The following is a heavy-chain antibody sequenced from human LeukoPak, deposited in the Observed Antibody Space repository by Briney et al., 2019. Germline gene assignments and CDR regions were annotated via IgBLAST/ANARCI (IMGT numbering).Heavy chain of an antibody. J-gene: IGHJ6*02. CDR2: ISTIGSYI. V-gene: IGHV3-21*01. Sequence: GGSLRLSCAASGFDFRSYSMHWVRQAPGKGLEWVSSISTIGSYIYYADSMKGRFTISRDNVKNSLFLEMNSLRAADTAVYYCVRETGRRYGKDVWGQGTTVTVSS. CDR3: VRETGRRYGKDV. D-gene: IGHD3-9*01. CDR1: GFDFRSYS.